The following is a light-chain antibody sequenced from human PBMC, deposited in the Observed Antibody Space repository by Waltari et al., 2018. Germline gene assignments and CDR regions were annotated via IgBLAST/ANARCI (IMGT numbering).Light chain of an antibody. Sequence: QLVLTQSPSASASLGASVKLTCTLSSGHSSNVVAWHQQQPEKGPRYLMKVNSDGRHRQGHVMPDRFAGSSSGAERYLTISSLQSEDEADYSCQTGGHGTWVFGGGTKLTVL. J-gene: IGLJ3*02. CDR2: VNSDGRH. CDR1: SGHSSNV. CDR3: QTGGHGTWV. V-gene: IGLV4-69*01.